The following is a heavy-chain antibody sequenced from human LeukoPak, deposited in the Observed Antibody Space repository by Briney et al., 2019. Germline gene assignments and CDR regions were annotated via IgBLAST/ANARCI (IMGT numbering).Heavy chain of an antibody. CDR2: IYTSGST. D-gene: IGHD2-15*01. CDR3: AREPGYCSGGSCYPGWLGP. V-gene: IGHV4-4*07. Sequence: SETLSLTCTVSGGSISSYYWSWIRQPAGKGLEWIGRIYTSGSTNYNPSLKSRVTMSVDTSKNQFSLKLSSVTAADTAVYYCAREPGYCSGGSCYPGWLGPWGQGTLVSVSS. CDR1: GGSISSYY. J-gene: IGHJ5*02.